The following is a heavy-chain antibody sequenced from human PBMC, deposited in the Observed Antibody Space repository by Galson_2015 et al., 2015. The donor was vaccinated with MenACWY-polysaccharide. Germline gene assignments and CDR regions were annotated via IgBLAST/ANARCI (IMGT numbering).Heavy chain of an antibody. D-gene: IGHD2-21*01. CDR3: SRIIARKHTFVDS. J-gene: IGHJ4*02. CDR2: MNPNSGNT. CDR1: GCKFTSYD. Sequence: SVKVSCKASGCKFTSYDTNWLRQATGQGLEWMGWMNPNSGNTGYAQKFQGRVTMTSSSAMTTAYMELSSLRSEDTAVYYCSRIIARKHTFVDSWGQGTLVSVS. V-gene: IGHV1-8*01.